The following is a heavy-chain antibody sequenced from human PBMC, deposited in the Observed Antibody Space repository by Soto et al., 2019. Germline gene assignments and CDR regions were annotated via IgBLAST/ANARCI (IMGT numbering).Heavy chain of an antibody. CDR2: IIPIFGTA. CDR1: GGTFSSYA. Sequence: SVKVSCKASGGTFSSYAISWVRQAPGQGLEWMGGIIPIFGTANYAQKFQGRVTITADESTSTAYMELSSLRSEDTAVYYCARVGVGTNYYYGMDVWGQGTTVTVSS. V-gene: IGHV1-69*13. J-gene: IGHJ6*02. D-gene: IGHD3-10*01. CDR3: ARVGVGTNYYYGMDV.